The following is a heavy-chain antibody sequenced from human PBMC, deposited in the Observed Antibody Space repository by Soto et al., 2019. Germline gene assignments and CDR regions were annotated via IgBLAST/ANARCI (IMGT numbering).Heavy chain of an antibody. V-gene: IGHV3-23*01. J-gene: IGHJ4*02. CDR2: ISGSGDST. CDR1: GFTFSSYA. CDR3: ARRGSGSYYDY. Sequence: EVQLLESGGGLVQPGGSLRLSCAASGFTFSSYAMRWVRQAPGKGLEWVSAISGSGDSTYYADSVKGRFTTSRDNSKNTLCLQMNSLRAEDTAVDYCARRGSGSYYDYWGQGTLVTVSS. D-gene: IGHD1-26*01.